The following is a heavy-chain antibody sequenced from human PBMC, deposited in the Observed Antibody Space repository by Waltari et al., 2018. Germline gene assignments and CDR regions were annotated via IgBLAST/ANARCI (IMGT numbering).Heavy chain of an antibody. Sequence: EVQLVESGGGLVQPGGSLRLSCAASGFTVSSNYRSWVRQAPGKGLEWVSLIYSDGRTDYADSVKGRFTISRDNYKNTVYLQMSCLRVEDTAVYYCAKDAGPVAAEGDYWGQGTLVTVSS. V-gene: IGHV3-66*01. CDR2: IYSDGRT. CDR1: GFTVSSNY. D-gene: IGHD6-19*01. J-gene: IGHJ4*02. CDR3: AKDAGPVAAEGDY.